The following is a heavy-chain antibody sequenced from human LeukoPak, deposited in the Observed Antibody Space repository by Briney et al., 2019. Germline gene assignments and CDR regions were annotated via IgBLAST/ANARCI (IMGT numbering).Heavy chain of an antibody. CDR1: GFTFSRHS. D-gene: IGHD2/OR15-2a*01. V-gene: IGHV3-21*04. CDR2: ISSGGSYI. Sequence: GGSLRLSCAASGFTFSRHSMNWVRQAPGKGLEWVSSISSGGSYIYYGDSVKGRFTISRDNAKNSLYLQMNGLRAEDTAVYYCAKDVIRVGASHFDYWGQGTLVTVSS. CDR3: AKDVIRVGASHFDY. J-gene: IGHJ4*02.